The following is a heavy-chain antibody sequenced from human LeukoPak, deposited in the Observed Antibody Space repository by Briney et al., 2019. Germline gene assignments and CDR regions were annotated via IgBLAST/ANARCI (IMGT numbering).Heavy chain of an antibody. V-gene: IGHV5-51*01. CDR1: GYSFTSYW. D-gene: IGHD1-26*01. CDR2: IWPGDSDT. CDR3: ARRYSGSYYPEYFDY. J-gene: IGHJ4*02. Sequence: GESLKISCKGSGYSFTSYWIGWVRPMPGKGLEWMGIIWPGDSDTRYSASFQGQVTISADKSNSTAYLQWSSLKASDTAMYYCARRYSGSYYPEYFDYWGQGTLVTVSS.